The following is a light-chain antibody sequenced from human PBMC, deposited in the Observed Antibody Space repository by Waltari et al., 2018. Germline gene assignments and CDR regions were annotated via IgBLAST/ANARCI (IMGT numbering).Light chain of an antibody. CDR1: KLGDKY. CDR3: QTWDSNTVV. J-gene: IGLJ2*01. Sequence: SYDLTQPPSVSASPGQTASLACFGDKLGDKYVSWYQQKPGQSPVLVIYQDTKRPSVIPERFSASNSGNTATLTVSETQAVDEASYYCQTWDSNTVVFGGGTTLTVL. V-gene: IGLV3-1*01. CDR2: QDT.